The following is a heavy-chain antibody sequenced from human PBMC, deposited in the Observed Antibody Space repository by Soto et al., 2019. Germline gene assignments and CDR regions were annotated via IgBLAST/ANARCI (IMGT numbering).Heavy chain of an antibody. CDR2: IYYSGST. J-gene: IGHJ6*03. V-gene: IGHV4-59*12. CDR1: GGSISSYY. Sequence: TSETLSLTCTVSGGSISSYYWSWIRQPPGKGLEWIGYIYYSGSTNYNPSLKSRVTISVDTSKNQFSLKLSSVTAADTAVYYCARGGVDTYYYGSGSYYSDYYYMDVWGKGTTVTVSS. CDR3: ARGGVDTYYYGSGSYYSDYYYMDV. D-gene: IGHD3-10*01.